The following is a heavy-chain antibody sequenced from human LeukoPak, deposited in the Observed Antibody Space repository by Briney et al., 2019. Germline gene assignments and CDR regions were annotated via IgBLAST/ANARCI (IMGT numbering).Heavy chain of an antibody. Sequence: SGGSLRLSCAASGFTFSNYAMSWVRQAPGKGLEWVSGIRGSGGNTYYADSVKGRFTISRDNSKNTLYLQMNSLRAEDTAVYYCAAGVQTVLPNNYWGQGTLVTVSS. J-gene: IGHJ4*02. D-gene: IGHD1-1*01. CDR1: GFTFSNYA. V-gene: IGHV3-23*01. CDR3: AAGVQTVLPNNY. CDR2: IRGSGGNT.